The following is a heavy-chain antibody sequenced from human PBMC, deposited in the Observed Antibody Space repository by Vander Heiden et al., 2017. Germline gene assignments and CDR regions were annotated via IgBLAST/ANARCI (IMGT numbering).Heavy chain of an antibody. V-gene: IGHV1-2*02. Sequence: QVQLVQSGAEVKKPGASVKASCQASGYTFTGYYMHGVRQAPGQGLEWMGWINPNSGGTNYAQKFQGRVTMTRDTSISTAYMELSRLRSDDAAVYYCASSGIVDGYYGMDVWGQGTTVTVSS. CDR3: ASSGIVDGYYGMDV. D-gene: IGHD2-15*01. CDR1: GYTFTGYY. CDR2: INPNSGGT. J-gene: IGHJ6*02.